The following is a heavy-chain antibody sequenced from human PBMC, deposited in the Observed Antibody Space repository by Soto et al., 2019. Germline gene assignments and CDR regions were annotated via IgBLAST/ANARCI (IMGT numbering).Heavy chain of an antibody. CDR3: ARVVSSSFFTGGYYWLPDY. D-gene: IGHD3-3*01. CDR2: ISAYNGNT. V-gene: IGHV1-18*01. Sequence: ASVKVSCKASGYTFTSYGISWVRQAPGQGLEWMGWISAYNGNTNYAQKLQGRVTMTTDTSTSTAYMELRSLRSDDTAVYYCARVVSSSFFTGGYYWLPDYWGQGTLVTVSS. J-gene: IGHJ4*02. CDR1: GYTFTSYG.